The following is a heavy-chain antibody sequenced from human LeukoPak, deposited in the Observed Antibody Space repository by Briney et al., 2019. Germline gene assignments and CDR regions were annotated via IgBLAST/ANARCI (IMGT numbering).Heavy chain of an antibody. D-gene: IGHD6-19*01. V-gene: IGHV3-21*01. CDR2: ISSSSSYI. CDR1: GFTFSSYS. Sequence: GSLRLSCAASGFTFSSYSMNWVRQAPGKGLEWVSSISSSSSYIYYADSVKGRFTISRDNAKNSLYLQMNSLRAEDTAVYYCASSIAVAEDAFDIWGQGTMVTVSS. CDR3: ASSIAVAEDAFDI. J-gene: IGHJ3*02.